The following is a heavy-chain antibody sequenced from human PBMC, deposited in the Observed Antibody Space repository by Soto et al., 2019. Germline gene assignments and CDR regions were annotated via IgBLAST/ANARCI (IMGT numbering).Heavy chain of an antibody. J-gene: IGHJ6*02. CDR2: IIPMFGTA. D-gene: IGHD3-10*01. CDR1: GGTFSSYA. V-gene: IGHV1-69*12. Sequence: QVQLVQSGAEVKKPGSSVKVSCKASGGTFSSYAISWVRQAPGQGLEWMGGIIPMFGTADYAQKFKGRVTITADESTSTGYMELSSLRSDDTAVYYCATMKGGSQYYYYGMDVWGQGTTVTVSS. CDR3: ATMKGGSQYYYYGMDV.